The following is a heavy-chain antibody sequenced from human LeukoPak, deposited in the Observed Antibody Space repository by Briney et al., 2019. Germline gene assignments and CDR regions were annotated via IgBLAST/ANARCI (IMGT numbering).Heavy chain of an antibody. CDR2: IFPSGGEI. V-gene: IGHV3-23*01. D-gene: IGHD1-26*01. J-gene: IGHJ4*02. Sequence: GGSLRLSCAASGFTFSTFAMIWVRQPPGKGLEWVSSIFPSGGEIHYADSVRGRFTISRDNSKNTLYLQMNSLRAEDTAVYYCAKEDSGSYEGWGQGTLVTVSS. CDR3: AKEDSGSYEG. CDR1: GFTFSTFA.